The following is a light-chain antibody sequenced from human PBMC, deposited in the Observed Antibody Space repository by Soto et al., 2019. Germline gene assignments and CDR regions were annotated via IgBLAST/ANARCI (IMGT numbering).Light chain of an antibody. V-gene: IGKV3-20*01. CDR1: QSVSSSH. J-gene: IGKJ5*01. CDR3: QQYGSSPH. CDR2: SAS. Sequence: EIVLTQSPGTLSLSPGERATLSCRASQSVSSSHLAWYQQKPGQAPRLLIYSASSRATGIPDRFSGSGSETDFTLTISRLEPEDFAVYYCQQYGSSPHFGQGTRLEIK.